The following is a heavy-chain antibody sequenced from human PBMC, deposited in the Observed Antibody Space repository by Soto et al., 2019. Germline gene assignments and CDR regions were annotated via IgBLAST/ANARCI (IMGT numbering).Heavy chain of an antibody. D-gene: IGHD3-3*01. Sequence: VQHVQSGAEATRPGASVKVSCKVSAYSSTDYTIHWVRQAPGQRLEWMGWINAGDGNARYSQTFQGRVTMTRGKSARTVYLELSSRMSGDTAVYSCASWAGETGEWSGPYDFWGQGTLVTVSS. CDR3: ASWAGETGEWSGPYDF. V-gene: IGHV1-3*01. CDR2: INAGDGNA. J-gene: IGHJ4*02. CDR1: AYSSTDYT.